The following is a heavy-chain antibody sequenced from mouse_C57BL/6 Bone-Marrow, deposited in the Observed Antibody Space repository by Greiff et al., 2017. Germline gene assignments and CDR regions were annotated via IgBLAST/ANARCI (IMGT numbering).Heavy chain of an antibody. CDR3: ALITTVVAPFDY. D-gene: IGHD1-1*01. CDR1: GFTFTSYW. CDR2: IHPSDSDT. J-gene: IGHJ2*01. Sequence: VQLQQPGAELVKPGASVKVSCKASGFTFTSYWMHWVKQRPGQGLEWIGRIHPSDSDTNYNQKFKGKATLTVDKSSSTAYMQLSSLTSEDSAVYYCALITTVVAPFDYWGQGTTLTVSS. V-gene: IGHV1-74*01.